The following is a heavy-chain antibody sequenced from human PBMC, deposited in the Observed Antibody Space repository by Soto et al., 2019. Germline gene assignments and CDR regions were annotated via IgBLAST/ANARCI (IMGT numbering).Heavy chain of an antibody. CDR2: IYPGDSDT. D-gene: IGHD2-2*01. J-gene: IGHJ6*02. Sequence: GESLKISCKGSGDIFTNYWIGWVGQMPWKGLEWMGIIYPGDSDTRYSPSIQGQVTISRDNSKNTLYLQMNSLRAEDTAVYYCARDLPYCSSTSCPTGMDVWGQGTTVTVSS. CDR1: GDIFTNYW. CDR3: ARDLPYCSSTSCPTGMDV. V-gene: IGHV5-51*01.